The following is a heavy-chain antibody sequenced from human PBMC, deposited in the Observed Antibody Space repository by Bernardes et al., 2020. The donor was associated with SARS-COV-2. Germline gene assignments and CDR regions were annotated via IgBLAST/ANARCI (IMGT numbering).Heavy chain of an antibody. CDR3: ARSAAAGTLLALDS. Sequence: GGSLRLSCAASGFTFSNHVMSWVRQAPGKGLEWVSFISARAVSAYYADSVKGRFTISRDTARSTLYLEMNSLRVDDTARYYCARSAAAGTLLALDSWGQGSLVTVAS. V-gene: IGHV3-23*01. D-gene: IGHD6-13*01. J-gene: IGHJ4*02. CDR2: ISARAVSA. CDR1: GFTFSNHV.